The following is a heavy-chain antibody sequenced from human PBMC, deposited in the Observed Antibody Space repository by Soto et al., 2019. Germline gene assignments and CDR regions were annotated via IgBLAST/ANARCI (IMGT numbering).Heavy chain of an antibody. V-gene: IGHV1-69*13. Sequence: SVKVSCKASGGTFSSYAISWVRQAPGQGLEWMGGIIPIFGTANYAQKFQGRVTITADESTSTAYMELSSLRSEDTAVYYCASVGLAYCGGDCYSAPYYFDYWGQGTLVTVSS. CDR2: IIPIFGTA. D-gene: IGHD2-21*02. CDR1: GGTFSSYA. J-gene: IGHJ4*02. CDR3: ASVGLAYCGGDCYSAPYYFDY.